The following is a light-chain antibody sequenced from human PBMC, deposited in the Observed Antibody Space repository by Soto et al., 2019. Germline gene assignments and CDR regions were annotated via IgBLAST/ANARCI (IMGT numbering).Light chain of an antibody. CDR2: VAS. J-gene: IGKJ1*01. CDR1: QSVCNRC. Sequence: ETVLTQSPGTLSLSPGERVTLSCRASQSVCNRCLAWYQQKPGQSPRLLIYVASTRATGIPDRFSSSGSGTDFTLTISSLEPEDFAVYYCQHCGTTPWTFGQGTKVGIK. V-gene: IGKV3-20*01. CDR3: QHCGTTPWT.